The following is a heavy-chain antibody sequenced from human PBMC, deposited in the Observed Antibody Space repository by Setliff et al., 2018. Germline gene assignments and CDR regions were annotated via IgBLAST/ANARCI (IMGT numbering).Heavy chain of an antibody. CDR2: INHSGRT. V-gene: IGHV4-34*01. D-gene: IGHD3-22*01. CDR1: GGPFSAYY. J-gene: IGHJ2*01. Sequence: SETLSLTCAVYGGPFSAYYWSWIRQPPGEGLEWIGEINHSGRTKYNPSLRSRVTISVDTSKNQISLKLTSVTAADTAVYYCARGGGGSGSNWYFDLWGRGTLVTVSS. CDR3: ARGGGGSGSNWYFDL.